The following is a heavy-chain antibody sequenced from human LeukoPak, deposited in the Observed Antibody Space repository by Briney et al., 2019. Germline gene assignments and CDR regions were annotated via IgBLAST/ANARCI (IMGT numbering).Heavy chain of an antibody. J-gene: IGHJ4*02. CDR2: IYHSGST. V-gene: IGHV4-59*01. Sequence: ASETLSLTCTVSGGSISSYYWSWIRQPPGKGLEWIGYIYHSGSTDYNPSLKSRVTLSLDSSKSQFALKVTSVTAADTAVYYCARDEFGDFQGFDYWGQGTRVTVSS. CDR1: GGSISSYY. D-gene: IGHD4-17*01. CDR3: ARDEFGDFQGFDY.